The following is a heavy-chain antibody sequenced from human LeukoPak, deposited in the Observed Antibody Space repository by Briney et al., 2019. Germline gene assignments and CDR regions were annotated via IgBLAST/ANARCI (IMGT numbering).Heavy chain of an antibody. V-gene: IGHV4-38-2*01. J-gene: IGHJ4*02. CDR1: GYSISSGYY. D-gene: IGHD2-2*01. CDR2: IYHTVST. CDR3: ARQLFTTSRHFDS. Sequence: PSETLSLTCGVSGYSISSGYYWGGIRQPPGKGQQWIGTIYHTVSTYYKPSLKSRVTISVDTSKNQFSLKLSSVTAADTAVYYCARQLFTTSRHFDSWGQGTLVTVSS.